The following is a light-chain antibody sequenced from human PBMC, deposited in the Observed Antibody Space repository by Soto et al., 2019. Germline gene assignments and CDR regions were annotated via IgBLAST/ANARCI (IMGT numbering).Light chain of an antibody. CDR1: QSVSSN. V-gene: IGKV3-15*01. J-gene: IGKJ4*01. Sequence: EIVMTQSPATLSVSPGERATLSCRASQSVSSNLAWYQQKPGQAPRLLIYGASTRATGIPARFSGSGSGTEFTLTISSLQSEDLAVYYCQQYNNWPPLTFGGGTKVDIK. CDR2: GAS. CDR3: QQYNNWPPLT.